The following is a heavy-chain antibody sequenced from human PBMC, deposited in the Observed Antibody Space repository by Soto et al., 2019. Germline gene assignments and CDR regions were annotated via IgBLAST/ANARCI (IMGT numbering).Heavy chain of an antibody. D-gene: IGHD3-10*01. V-gene: IGHV1-69*02. CDR2: INPIVSMS. CDR3: AASNGSEYRAFDS. J-gene: IGHJ4*02. Sequence: QVQLVQSGTEVKKPGSSVKVSCKASGDTFSFYTINWVRQAPGLGLEWVGRINPIVSMSNYAQKFQGRVSMTADKSTTTAYVELRSLRSDATAMYFCAASNGSEYRAFDSWGEGGLVFVSS. CDR1: GDTFSFYT.